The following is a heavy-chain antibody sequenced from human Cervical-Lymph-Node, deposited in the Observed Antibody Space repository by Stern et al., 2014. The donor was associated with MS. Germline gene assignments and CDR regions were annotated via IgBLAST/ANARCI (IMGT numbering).Heavy chain of an antibody. Sequence: QVQLVQSGAEVKKPGSSVKVSCKASGGTFSSYAISWVRQAPGQGLEWMGGIIPIFGTANYAQKFQGRVTITADESTSTAYMELSSLRSEDTAVYYCARGPAYYYDSSGYSFDYWGQGTLVTVSS. CDR1: GGTFSSYA. V-gene: IGHV1-69*01. CDR2: IIPIFGTA. J-gene: IGHJ4*02. CDR3: ARGPAYYYDSSGYSFDY. D-gene: IGHD3-22*01.